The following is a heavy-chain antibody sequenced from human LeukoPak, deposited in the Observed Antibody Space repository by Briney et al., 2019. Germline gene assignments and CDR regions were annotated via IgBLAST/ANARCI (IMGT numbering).Heavy chain of an antibody. Sequence: ASVKVSCTASGYTLTDHHMIWVRQAPGQGLEWMAWMKPNSGGINYAQEFQGRVTVTRDTSISTGYMELSSLRSDDTAIYYCARDPVDGYSHYDYWGQGTLVTVSS. CDR1: GYTLTDHH. CDR2: MKPNSGGI. J-gene: IGHJ4*02. V-gene: IGHV1-2*02. CDR3: ARDPVDGYSHYDY. D-gene: IGHD5-24*01.